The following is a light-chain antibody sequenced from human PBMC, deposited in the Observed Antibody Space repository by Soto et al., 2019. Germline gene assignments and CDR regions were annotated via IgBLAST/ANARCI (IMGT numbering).Light chain of an antibody. CDR2: EVS. J-gene: IGKJ5*01. CDR1: QSLLHITGETF. CDR3: QQRSSWPIT. V-gene: IGKV2-29*01. Sequence: DVVMTQTPLSLSVAPGQPASISCKSSQSLLHITGETFLFWYLQKPGQSPQLLIYEVSTRVSGVPDRFSGSGSGTDFTLTISTLEPEDFAVYYCQQRSSWPITFGQGTRLEIK.